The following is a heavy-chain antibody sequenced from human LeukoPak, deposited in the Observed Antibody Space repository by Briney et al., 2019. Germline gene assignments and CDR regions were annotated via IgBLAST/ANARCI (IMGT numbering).Heavy chain of an antibody. J-gene: IGHJ4*02. CDR1: GYSFTSYW. Sequence: GESLKISCKGSGYSFTSYWIGWVRQMPGKGLEWMGIIYPGDSDTRYSPSFQGQVTISADKSISTAYLQWSSLKASDTAMYYCARLDMQRWLKPLAFDSWGQGTLVTVSS. D-gene: IGHD5-24*01. CDR2: IYPGDSDT. V-gene: IGHV5-51*01. CDR3: ARLDMQRWLKPLAFDS.